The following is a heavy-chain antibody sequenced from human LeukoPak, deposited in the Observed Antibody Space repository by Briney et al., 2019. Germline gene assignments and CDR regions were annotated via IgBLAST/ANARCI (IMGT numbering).Heavy chain of an antibody. CDR2: IYSGGST. V-gene: IGHV3-53*01. CDR3: AKVLGYSYGSDY. Sequence: GGSLRLSCAASGFTVSSNYMSWVRQAPGKGLEWVSVIYSGGSTYYADSVKGRFTISRDNSKNTLYLQMNSLRAEDTAVYYCAKVLGYSYGSDYWGQGTLVTVSS. CDR1: GFTVSSNY. J-gene: IGHJ4*02. D-gene: IGHD5-18*01.